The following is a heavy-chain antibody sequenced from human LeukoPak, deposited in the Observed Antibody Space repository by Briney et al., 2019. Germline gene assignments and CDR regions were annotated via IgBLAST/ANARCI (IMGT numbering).Heavy chain of an antibody. CDR1: GFTFSSYR. CDR3: ARGSGTTDWYFDL. V-gene: IGHV3-33*08. J-gene: IGHJ2*01. D-gene: IGHD1-7*01. CDR2: IWYDGSNK. Sequence: GGPLRLSCAASGFTFSSYRMNWVRRAPGKGLEWVAIIWYDGSNKYYADSVKGRFTISRDNSKNTLYLQMNSLRAEDTAVYYCARGSGTTDWYFDLWGRGTLVTVSS.